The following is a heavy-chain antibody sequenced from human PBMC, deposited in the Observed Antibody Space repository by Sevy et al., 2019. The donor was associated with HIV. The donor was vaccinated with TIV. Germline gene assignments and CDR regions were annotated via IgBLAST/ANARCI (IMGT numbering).Heavy chain of an antibody. D-gene: IGHD3-22*01. Sequence: ASVKVSCKASGYTFTSYGISWVRQAPGQGLEWMGWISAYNGNTNYAQKLQGRVTMTTDTSTSTAYMELGSLSSDDTAVYYCARDLTMIPAFDIWGQGTMVTVSS. CDR3: ARDLTMIPAFDI. CDR2: ISAYNGNT. V-gene: IGHV1-18*01. J-gene: IGHJ3*02. CDR1: GYTFTSYG.